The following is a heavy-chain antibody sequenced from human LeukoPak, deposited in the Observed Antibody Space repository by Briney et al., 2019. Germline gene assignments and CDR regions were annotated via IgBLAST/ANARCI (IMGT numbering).Heavy chain of an antibody. CDR3: ARATRVATIDY. D-gene: IGHD5-24*01. Sequence: SETLSLTCAVYGGSFSGYYWSWIRQPPGKGLEWIGYIYYSGSTNCNPSLKSRVTISVDTSKNQFSLKLSSVTAADTAVYYCARATRVATIDYWAREPWSPSPQ. J-gene: IGHJ4*02. V-gene: IGHV4-59*01. CDR2: IYYSGST. CDR1: GGSFSGYY.